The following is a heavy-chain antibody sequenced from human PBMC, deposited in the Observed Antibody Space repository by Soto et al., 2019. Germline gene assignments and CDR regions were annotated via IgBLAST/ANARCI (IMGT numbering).Heavy chain of an antibody. D-gene: IGHD3-10*01. J-gene: IGHJ6*02. Sequence: SETLSLTCTVSGGSISSGAYYWSWIRQHPVRGLEWIGYIYYSGSTNYNPSLKSRVTISVDTSKNQFSLKLSSVTAADTAVYYCARVSGGSGSYYTADYYGMDVWGQGTTVTVSS. CDR3: ARVSGGSGSYYTADYYGMDV. V-gene: IGHV4-61*08. CDR2: IYYSGST. CDR1: GGSISSGAYY.